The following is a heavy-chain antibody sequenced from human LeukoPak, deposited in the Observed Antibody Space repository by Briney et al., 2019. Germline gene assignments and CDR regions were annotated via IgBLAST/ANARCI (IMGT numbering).Heavy chain of an antibody. V-gene: IGHV3-30*18. Sequence: GGSLRLSCAASGFTFSSYGMRWVRQAPGKGLEWVAVISYDGSNKYYADSVKGRFTISRDNSKNTLYLQMNSLRAEDTAVYYCAKGGGSYDSGAFDIWGQGTMVTVSS. D-gene: IGHD1-26*01. J-gene: IGHJ3*02. CDR1: GFTFSSYG. CDR2: ISYDGSNK. CDR3: AKGGGSYDSGAFDI.